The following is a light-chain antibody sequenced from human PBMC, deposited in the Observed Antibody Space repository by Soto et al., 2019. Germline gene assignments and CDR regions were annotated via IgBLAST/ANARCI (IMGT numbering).Light chain of an antibody. V-gene: IGKV1-39*01. CDR1: QNIRNY. J-gene: IGKJ4*01. CDR2: GAA. Sequence: DIQMTQSPSSLSASVGDRVAITCRASQNIRNYLNWYQQKPGKAPRVLIYGAASVQSGVPSRFSGSGSGTNFSLTINSLQPEDYATYYCQQSYNIQALTFGGGTKVDIK. CDR3: QQSYNIQALT.